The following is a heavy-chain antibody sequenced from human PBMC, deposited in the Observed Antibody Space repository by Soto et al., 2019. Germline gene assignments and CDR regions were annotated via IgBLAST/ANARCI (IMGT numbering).Heavy chain of an antibody. V-gene: IGHV3-30*18. CDR1: GFTFSSYG. CDR2: ISYDGSNK. D-gene: IGHD3-22*01. J-gene: IGHJ5*02. CDR3: AKDLRYYDIQRSNNWFDP. Sequence: QVQLVESGGGVVQPGRSLRLSCAASGFTFSSYGMHWVRQAPGKGLEWVAVISYDGSNKYYADSVKGRFIISRDNSKNTLYLQMNSLRAEDTAVYYCAKDLRYYDIQRSNNWFDPWGQGTLVTVSS.